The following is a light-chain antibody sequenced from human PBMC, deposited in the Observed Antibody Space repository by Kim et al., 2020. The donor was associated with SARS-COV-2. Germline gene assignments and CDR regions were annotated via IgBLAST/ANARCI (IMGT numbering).Light chain of an antibody. CDR2: QDS. Sequence: VSPGQTASITCSGDKLGDKYACWYQQKPGQAPVLVIYQDSKRPSGIPERFSGSNSGNTATLTISGTQAMDEADYYCQAWDSSTLYVFGTGTKVTVL. CDR1: KLGDKY. CDR3: QAWDSSTLYV. V-gene: IGLV3-1*01. J-gene: IGLJ1*01.